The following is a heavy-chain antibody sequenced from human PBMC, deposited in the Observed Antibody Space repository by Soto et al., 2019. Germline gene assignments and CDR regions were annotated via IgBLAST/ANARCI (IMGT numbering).Heavy chain of an antibody. D-gene: IGHD6-19*01. J-gene: IGHJ2*01. CDR1: GFTFSSYA. CDR3: AKPPYSSGPPFWYFDL. CDR2: ISGSGGST. Sequence: EVQLLESGGGLVQPGGSLRLSCAASGFTFSSYAMSWVRQAPGKGLEWVSAISGSGGSTYYADSVKGRFTISRDNSKNTLYLQMNSLRAEDTAVYYCAKPPYSSGPPFWYFDLWGRGTLVTVSS. V-gene: IGHV3-23*01.